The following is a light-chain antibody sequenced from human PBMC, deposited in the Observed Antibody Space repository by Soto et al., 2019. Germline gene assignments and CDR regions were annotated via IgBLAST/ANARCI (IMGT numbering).Light chain of an antibody. CDR3: QQYGSSPRT. V-gene: IGKV3-20*01. CDR2: VTS. CDR1: QNVGSRY. J-gene: IGKJ1*01. Sequence: EIVLTQSPGTLSLSPGERATLSCWASQNVGSRYLAWYQQKPGQAPRLLIYVTSNRATGIPDRFSGSGSGTDFSLTISSLEPGDLAVYYCQQYGSSPRTFGQGTKVEIK.